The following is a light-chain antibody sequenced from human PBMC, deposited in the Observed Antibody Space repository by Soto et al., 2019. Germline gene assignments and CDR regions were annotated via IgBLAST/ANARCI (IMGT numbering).Light chain of an antibody. V-gene: IGKV1-12*01. CDR3: QQADSFPLT. CDR2: VAS. Sequence: DIQMTQSPSSVSASVGDTVTITCRASQGVSKRLAWYQQKPGKAPNLLIYVASSLQSGVLSKFSGSGSGTDFNLTINCLQPEDFATYYCQQADSFPLTFGGGTKVEIK. J-gene: IGKJ4*01. CDR1: QGVSKR.